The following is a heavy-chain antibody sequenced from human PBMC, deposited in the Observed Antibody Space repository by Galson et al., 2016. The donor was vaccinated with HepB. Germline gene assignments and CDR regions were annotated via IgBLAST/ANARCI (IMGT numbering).Heavy chain of an antibody. CDR1: GYTFSSYD. Sequence: SVKVSCKASGYTFSSYDINWVRQATGRGLEWMGWMNPNSGNTGYAQNFQGRVAMTRDTSISTAYMELSSLTSEDTAVYFCATWVSRGGQKSYFQYWGQGTLVTVSS. V-gene: IGHV1-8*01. CDR3: ATWVSRGGQKSYFQY. J-gene: IGHJ4*02. D-gene: IGHD3-16*01. CDR2: MNPNSGNT.